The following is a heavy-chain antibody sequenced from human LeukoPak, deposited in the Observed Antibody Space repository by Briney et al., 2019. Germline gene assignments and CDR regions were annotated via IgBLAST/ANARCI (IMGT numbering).Heavy chain of an antibody. Sequence: GGSLRLSCGASGFTFSSYSMNWVRQAPGKGLEWVSYISSSSSTIHYADSVKGRFTISRDNAKNSLYLQMNSLRAEDTAVYYCARDPRFLAAFDIWGQGTMVTVSS. V-gene: IGHV3-48*01. CDR1: GFTFSSYS. CDR2: ISSSSSTI. D-gene: IGHD3-3*01. J-gene: IGHJ3*02. CDR3: ARDPRFLAAFDI.